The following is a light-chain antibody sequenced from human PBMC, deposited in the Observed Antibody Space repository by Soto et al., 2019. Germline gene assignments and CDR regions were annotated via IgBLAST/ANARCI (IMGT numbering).Light chain of an antibody. J-gene: IGLJ2*01. Sequence: SYELTQPPSVSVVPGKTARITCGGNNIGSKSVHWYQQKPGQAPVLVIYYDSDRPSGIPERFSGSNSGNTATLTISRVEAGDEADYYCQVWDSSSDHPFGGGTKVTVL. V-gene: IGLV3-21*04. CDR1: NIGSKS. CDR3: QVWDSSSDHP. CDR2: YDS.